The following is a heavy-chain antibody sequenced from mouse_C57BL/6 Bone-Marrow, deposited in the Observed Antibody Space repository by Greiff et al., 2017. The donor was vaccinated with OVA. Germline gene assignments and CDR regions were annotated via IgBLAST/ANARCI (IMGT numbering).Heavy chain of an antibody. CDR1: GYTFTSYW. Sequence: QVQLQQPGAELVMPGASVKLSCKASGYTFTSYWMHWVKQRPRQGLEWIGEIDPSDSYTNYNQKFKGKSTLTVDKSSSTAYMQLSSLTSEDSAVYYCAREGYFDVWGTGTTVTVSS. J-gene: IGHJ1*03. CDR2: IDPSDSYT. CDR3: AREGYFDV. V-gene: IGHV1-69*01.